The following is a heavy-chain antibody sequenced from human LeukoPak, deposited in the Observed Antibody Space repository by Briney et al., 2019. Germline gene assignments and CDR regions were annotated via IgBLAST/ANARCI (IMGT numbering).Heavy chain of an antibody. CDR3: ARESPDILTGYSPDAFDI. CDR2: ISYDGSNK. CDR1: GFTFSSYA. V-gene: IGHV3-30*04. Sequence: AGGSLRLSCAASGFTFSSYAMHWVRQAPGKGLEWVAVISYDGSNKYYADSVKGRFTISRDNSKNTLYLQMNSLRAEDTAVYYCARESPDILTGYSPDAFDIWGQGTMVTVSS. D-gene: IGHD3-9*01. J-gene: IGHJ3*02.